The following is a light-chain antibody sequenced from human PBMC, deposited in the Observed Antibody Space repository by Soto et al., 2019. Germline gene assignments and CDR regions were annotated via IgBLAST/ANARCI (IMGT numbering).Light chain of an antibody. CDR2: AAS. CDR3: QQYGSSIT. CDR1: QSVSIL. J-gene: IGKJ5*01. Sequence: EIVMTQSPATLSVSPGERATLSCRASQSVSILLAWYQQKPGQAPRLLIYAASSRATGIPDRFSGSGSGTDFTLTINRLEPEDFAVYYCQQYGSSITFGQGTRLEIK. V-gene: IGKV3-20*01.